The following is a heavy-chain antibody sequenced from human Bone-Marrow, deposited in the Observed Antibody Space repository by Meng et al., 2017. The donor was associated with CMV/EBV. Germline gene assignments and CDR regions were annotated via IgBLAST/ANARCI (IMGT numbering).Heavy chain of an antibody. CDR3: ARVGTSGLGEVY. J-gene: IGHJ4*02. V-gene: IGHV4-59*01. CDR2: IYYSGST. Sequence: GSLRLSCTVSGGSISSYYWSWIRQPPGKGLEWIGYIYYSGSTNYNPSLKSRVTISVDTSKNQFSLKLSSVTAADTAVYYCARVGTSGLGEVYWGQGTLVTVSS. CDR1: GGSISSYY. D-gene: IGHD1-1*01.